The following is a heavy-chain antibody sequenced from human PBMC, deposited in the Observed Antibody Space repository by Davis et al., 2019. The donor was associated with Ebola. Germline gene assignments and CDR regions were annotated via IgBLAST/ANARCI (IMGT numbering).Heavy chain of an antibody. J-gene: IGHJ4*02. D-gene: IGHD6-13*01. CDR2: ISSSSSYI. Sequence: GGSLRLSCAASGFTFSSYSMNWVRQAPGKGLEWVSSISSSSSYIYYADSVKGRFTISRDNAKNSLYLQMNSLRAEDTAVYYCARDPYIAAAGTSPLDYWGQGTLVTVSS. CDR1: GFTFSSYS. V-gene: IGHV3-21*01. CDR3: ARDPYIAAAGTSPLDY.